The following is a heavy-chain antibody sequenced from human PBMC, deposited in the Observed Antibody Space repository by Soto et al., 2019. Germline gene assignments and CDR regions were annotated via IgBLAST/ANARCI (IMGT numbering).Heavy chain of an antibody. D-gene: IGHD3-10*01. J-gene: IGHJ4*02. V-gene: IGHV3-73*01. CDR1: GFTFSGSA. CDR2: IRSKANSYAT. CDR3: TISYIYGPDY. Sequence: GGSLRLSCAASGFTFSGSAMHWVRQASGKGQEWVGRIRSKANSYATAYDASVKGRFTISRDDSKNTAYLQMNSLKTEDTAVYYCTISYIYGPDYWGQGTLVTVSS.